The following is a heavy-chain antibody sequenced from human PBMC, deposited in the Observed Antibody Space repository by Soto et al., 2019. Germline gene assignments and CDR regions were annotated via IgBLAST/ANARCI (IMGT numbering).Heavy chain of an antibody. CDR1: GGSFSGYD. J-gene: IGHJ5*02. V-gene: IGHV4-34*01. Sequence: QVQLQQWGAGLLKPSETLSLTCAVYGGSFSGYDWSWIRQPPGKGLEWIGEINHSGSTNYNPSLKSRVSISIDTSKNQLSLKLSSVTAADTAVYYCARGVKVRSSSWYVSWGQGTLVTVSS. CDR3: ARGVKVRSSSWYVS. CDR2: INHSGST. D-gene: IGHD6-13*01.